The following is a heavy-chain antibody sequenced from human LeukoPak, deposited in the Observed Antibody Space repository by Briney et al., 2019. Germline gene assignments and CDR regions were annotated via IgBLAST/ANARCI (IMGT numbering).Heavy chain of an antibody. CDR2: ITANGDAT. D-gene: IGHD3-3*01. V-gene: IGHV3-23*01. CDR1: GFIFRSYA. CDR3: ATFGVIVRNDY. J-gene: IGHJ4*02. Sequence: GGSLRLSCVGSGFIFRSYAVTWVRQAPGKGLEWVSSITANGDATYYADSVKGRFTISRDNSKNTLYLQMSSLRAEDTAVYYCATFGVIVRNDYWGRGALVAVSS.